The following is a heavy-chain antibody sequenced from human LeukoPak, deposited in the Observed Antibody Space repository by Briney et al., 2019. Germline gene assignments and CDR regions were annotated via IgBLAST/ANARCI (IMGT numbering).Heavy chain of an antibody. V-gene: IGHV1-2*02. J-gene: IGHJ4*02. Sequence: ASVKVSCKVSGYTLTELSMHWVRQAPGQGLEWMGWINPNSGGTNYAQKFQGRVTMTRDTSISTAYMELSRLRSDDTAVYYCARGGNYYDSSGYFSVFDYWGQGTLVTVSS. CDR1: GYTLTELS. CDR2: INPNSGGT. D-gene: IGHD3-22*01. CDR3: ARGGNYYDSSGYFSVFDY.